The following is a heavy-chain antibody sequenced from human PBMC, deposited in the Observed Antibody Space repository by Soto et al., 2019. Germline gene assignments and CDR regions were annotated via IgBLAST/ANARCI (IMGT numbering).Heavy chain of an antibody. D-gene: IGHD6-13*01. CDR3: ARMSATGTRWFDP. CDR1: GGSFSSGAYH. Sequence: SETLSLTCAVSGGSFSSGAYHWSWVRQHPGQGLEWIASISYRGITYSNPSLKSRLSMSVDTSKNQFSLNLTSVTAADTAVYHCARMSATGTRWFDPWGQGTLVTVSS. J-gene: IGHJ5*02. V-gene: IGHV4-31*11. CDR2: ISYRGIT.